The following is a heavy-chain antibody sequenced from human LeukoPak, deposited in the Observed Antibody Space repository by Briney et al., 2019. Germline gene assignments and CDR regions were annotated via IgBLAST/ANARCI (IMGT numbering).Heavy chain of an antibody. D-gene: IGHD5-18*01. V-gene: IGHV1-2*02. J-gene: IGHJ4*02. CDR2: INPNSGGT. CDR3: ARVSAIQLWLYYFDY. Sequence: GASVKVSCKASGYTFTGYYIYWVRQAPGQGLEWMGWINPNSGGTNYAQKFQGRVTMTRDTSISTAYMELSRLRSDDTAVYYCARVSAIQLWLYYFDYWGQGTLVTVSS. CDR1: GYTFTGYY.